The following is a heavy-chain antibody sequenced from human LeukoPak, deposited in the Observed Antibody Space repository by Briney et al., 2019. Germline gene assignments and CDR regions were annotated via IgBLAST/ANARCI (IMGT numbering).Heavy chain of an antibody. CDR2: INPSGGST. CDR3: ARDNSVRDEAWWFYP. Sequence: ASVKVSCKASGYTFTRYYIHWVRQAPGQGLEWMGTINPSGGSTSYAQKFQGRLTVTRDMSTGTDYLELSSLRSEDTAVYYCARDNSVRDEAWWFYPWGQGTLVTVSS. V-gene: IGHV1-46*01. D-gene: IGHD5-24*01. CDR1: GYTFTRYY. J-gene: IGHJ5*02.